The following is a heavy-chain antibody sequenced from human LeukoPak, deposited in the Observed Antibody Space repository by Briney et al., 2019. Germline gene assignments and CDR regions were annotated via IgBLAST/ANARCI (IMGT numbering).Heavy chain of an antibody. D-gene: IGHD1-26*01. V-gene: IGHV3-21*01. CDR2: ISSSSTYI. CDR3: ARVLSGCETTRCELDY. CDR1: GFAFSTYS. J-gene: IGHJ4*02. Sequence: GGSLRLSCAASGFAFSTYSMNWVRQAPGKGLEWVSSISSSSTYIYYADSVKGRVTISRDNAKNSLYLQMNSLRAEDTAVYYCARVLSGCETTRCELDYWGQGTLVTVSS.